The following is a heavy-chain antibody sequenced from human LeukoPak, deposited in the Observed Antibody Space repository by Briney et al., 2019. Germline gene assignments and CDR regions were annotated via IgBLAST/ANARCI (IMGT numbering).Heavy chain of an antibody. CDR2: MNPNSGNT. CDR3: ARAMYYYGSGSYYMGY. Sequence: ASVKVSCKASGYTFTSYDINWVRQATGQGLEWMGWMNPNSGNTGYAQKFQGRVTMTRNTSISTAYMELSSLRSEDTAVYYCARAMYYYGSGSYYMGYWGQGTLVTVSS. CDR1: GYTFTSYD. D-gene: IGHD3-10*01. V-gene: IGHV1-8*01. J-gene: IGHJ4*02.